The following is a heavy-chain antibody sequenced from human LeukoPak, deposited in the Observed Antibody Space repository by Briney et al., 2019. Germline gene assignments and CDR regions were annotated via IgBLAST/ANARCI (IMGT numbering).Heavy chain of an antibody. Sequence: ASVKVSCKASGYTFTGYYMHWVRQAPGQGLEWMGWINPNSGGTNYAQKFQGRVTMTRDTSISTAYMELSRLRSDDSAVYYCARAWVANYYDSSGYYYRSKPNRAEYFQHWGQGTLVTVSS. CDR2: INPNSGGT. J-gene: IGHJ1*01. CDR1: GYTFTGYY. D-gene: IGHD3-22*01. CDR3: ARAWVANYYDSSGYYYRSKPNRAEYFQH. V-gene: IGHV1-2*02.